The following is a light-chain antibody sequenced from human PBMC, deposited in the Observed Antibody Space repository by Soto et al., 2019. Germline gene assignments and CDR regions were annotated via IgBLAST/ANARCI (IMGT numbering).Light chain of an antibody. CDR2: EVS. Sequence: SGLTQPPSASGSLGQSVTISCTGTSSDIGTYDYVSWYQQHPGRAPKLIIFEVSKRPLGVPDRFSGSKSGNTASLIVSGLQPDDEAEYHCTSYTGADFTVVFTTGTQVTLL. CDR1: SSDIGTYDY. J-gene: IGLJ1*01. V-gene: IGLV2-8*01. CDR3: TSYTGADFTVV.